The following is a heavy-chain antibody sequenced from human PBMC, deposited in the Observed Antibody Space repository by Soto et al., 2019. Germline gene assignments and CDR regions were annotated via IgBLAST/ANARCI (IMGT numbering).Heavy chain of an antibody. D-gene: IGHD4-17*01. V-gene: IGHV4-30-4*01. CDR2: IYYSGST. Sequence: QVQLQESGPGLVKPSQTLSLTCTVSGGSISSGDYYWSWIRQPPGKGLEWIGYIYYSGSTYYNPSLKSRVTNSLDTSNTPPSLHRTSVTAADTAVYYGARAHRTTTVVTSVAPQPRFPGPEFDYWGQGTLVTVSS. CDR1: GGSISSGDYY. CDR3: ARAHRTTTVVTSVAPQPRFPGPEFDY. J-gene: IGHJ4*02.